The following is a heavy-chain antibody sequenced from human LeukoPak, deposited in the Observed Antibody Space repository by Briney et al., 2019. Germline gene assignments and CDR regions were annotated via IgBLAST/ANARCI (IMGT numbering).Heavy chain of an antibody. V-gene: IGHV3-13*01. J-gene: IGHJ3*02. Sequence: GGPLRLSCAASGFTFSSYDMHWVRQATGKGLEWVSAIGTAGDTYYPGSVKGRFTISRENAKNSLYLQMNSLRAGDTAVYYCARDRGDYGRSAFDIWGQGTMVTVSS. CDR1: GFTFSSYD. D-gene: IGHD2-21*02. CDR2: IGTAGDT. CDR3: ARDRGDYGRSAFDI.